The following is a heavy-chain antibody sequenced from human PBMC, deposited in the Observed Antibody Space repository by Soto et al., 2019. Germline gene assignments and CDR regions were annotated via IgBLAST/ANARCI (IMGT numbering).Heavy chain of an antibody. Sequence: QVQLVESGGGVVQPGRSLRLSCAASGFTFSSYGMHWVRQAPGKGLEWVAVISYDGSNKYYADSVKGRFTISRDNSKNTLYLQMNRLRAEDTAVYFWAKDFYGYCSGGSCGAFDIWGQGTMVTVSS. CDR3: AKDFYGYCSGGSCGAFDI. CDR2: ISYDGSNK. V-gene: IGHV3-30*18. CDR1: GFTFSSYG. D-gene: IGHD2-15*01. J-gene: IGHJ3*02.